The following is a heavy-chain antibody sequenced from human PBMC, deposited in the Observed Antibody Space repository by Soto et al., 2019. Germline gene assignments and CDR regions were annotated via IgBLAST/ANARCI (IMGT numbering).Heavy chain of an antibody. CDR3: ARHEGGAAADRPLDY. V-gene: IGHV4-39*01. CDR1: GGSVRSSSYY. J-gene: IGHJ4*02. D-gene: IGHD6-13*01. Sequence: QLRLQESGPGLVKSSETLSLTCTISGGSVRSSSYYWGWIRQPPGKGLEWIASIYYSGRTHNNPALTSPVNMSINTYKNQFSLKMNPVTAADTAVYYCARHEGGAAADRPLDYWGQGTLVTVSS. CDR2: IYYSGRT.